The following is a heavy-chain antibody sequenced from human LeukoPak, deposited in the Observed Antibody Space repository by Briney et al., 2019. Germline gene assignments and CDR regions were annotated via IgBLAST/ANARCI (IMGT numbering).Heavy chain of an antibody. CDR3: ARHSPVAGFDY. CDR2: INHSGST. V-gene: IGHV4-34*01. J-gene: IGHJ4*02. Sequence: SETLSLTCAVYGGSFSGYYWSWIRQPPGKGLEWIREINHSGSTNYNPSLKSRVTISVDTSKNQFSLKLSSVTAADTAVYYCARHSPVAGFDYWGQGTLDTVSS. CDR1: GGSFSGYY. D-gene: IGHD6-19*01.